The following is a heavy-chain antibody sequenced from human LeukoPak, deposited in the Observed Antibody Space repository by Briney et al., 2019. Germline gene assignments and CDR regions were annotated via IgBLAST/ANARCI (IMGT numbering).Heavy chain of an antibody. V-gene: IGHV4-31*03. CDR3: ARDLQEIPRPGRVDY. Sequence: SQTLSLTCTVSGGSISSGGYYWSWIRQHPGKGLEWIGYIYYSGSTYYNPSLKSRVTISVDTSKNQFSLKLSSVTAADTAIYYCARDLQEIPRPGRVDYWGQGTLVTVSS. D-gene: IGHD5-24*01. CDR2: IYYSGST. CDR1: GGSISSGGYY. J-gene: IGHJ4*02.